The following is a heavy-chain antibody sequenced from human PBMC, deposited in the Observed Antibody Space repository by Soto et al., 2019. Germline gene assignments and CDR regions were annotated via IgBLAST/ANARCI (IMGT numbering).Heavy chain of an antibody. CDR2: IYYSGST. J-gene: IGHJ1*01. D-gene: IGHD2-2*01. CDR3: ASRAYCISTSCYYAEYFQH. V-gene: IGHV4-61*01. Sequence: PSETLSLTCTVSGGSVSSGSYYWSWIRQPPGKGLEWIGYIYYSGSTNYNPSLKSRVTISVDTSKNQFSLKLSSVTAADTAVYYCASRAYCISTSCYYAEYFQHWGQGTLVTVSS. CDR1: GGSVSSGSYY.